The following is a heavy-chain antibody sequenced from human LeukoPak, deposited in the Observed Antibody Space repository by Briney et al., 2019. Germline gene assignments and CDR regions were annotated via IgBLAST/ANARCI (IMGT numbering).Heavy chain of an antibody. CDR1: GFTVSSNS. D-gene: IGHD4-23*01. Sequence: GGSLRLSCTVSGFTVSSNSMSWVRQAPGKGLEWVSFIYSDNTHYSDSVKGRFTISRDNSRNTLYLQMNSLRAEDTAVYYCARRGGFNSANFDYWGQGTLVTVSS. V-gene: IGHV3-53*01. CDR3: ARRGGFNSANFDY. J-gene: IGHJ4*02. CDR2: IYSDNT.